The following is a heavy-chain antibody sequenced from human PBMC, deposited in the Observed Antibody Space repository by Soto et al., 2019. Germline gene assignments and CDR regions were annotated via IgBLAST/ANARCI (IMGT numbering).Heavy chain of an antibody. Sequence: PGGSLRLSCAASGFTFSSYAMHWVRQAPGKGLEWVAVISYDGSNKYYADSVKGRFTISRDNSKNTLYLQMNSLRAEDTAVYYCARDSSVVGATVPGYFDYWGQGTLVTVSS. CDR3: ARDSSVVGATVPGYFDY. CDR2: ISYDGSNK. D-gene: IGHD1-26*01. J-gene: IGHJ4*02. V-gene: IGHV3-30-3*01. CDR1: GFTFSSYA.